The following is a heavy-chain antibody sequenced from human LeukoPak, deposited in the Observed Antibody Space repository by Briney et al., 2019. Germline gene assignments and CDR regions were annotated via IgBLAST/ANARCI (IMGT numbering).Heavy chain of an antibody. V-gene: IGHV4-59*01. CDR1: GDSINKYF. J-gene: IGHJ4*02. Sequence: PSETLSLTCSVSGDSINKYFWSSLRQSPGKGLEWNVSISHCGNNNDHPSPTSRVTISLDKSNNQFSLRLSSVTAADTAVYYCAKAGPVNLNGRYFIDLWGQGIRVTVSS. CDR2: ISHCGNN. CDR3: AKAGPVNLNGRYFIDL. D-gene: IGHD1-26*01.